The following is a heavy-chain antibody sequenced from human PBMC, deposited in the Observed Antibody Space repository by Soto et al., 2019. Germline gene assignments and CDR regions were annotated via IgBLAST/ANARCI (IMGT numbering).Heavy chain of an antibody. CDR1: GFTFSAHT. J-gene: IGHJ4*02. V-gene: IGHV3-48*01. D-gene: IGHD3-16*01. CDR2: ISSDSETR. CDR3: ADLKGGGA. Sequence: EVQLVESGGGLVQPGGSLRLSCAASGFTFSAHTMNWVRQAPGKGLEWISFISSDSETRYYVDSVKGRFTISRDNAKNALFLQMNNLRAEDTDVYYCADLKGGGAWGQGTLVTVSS.